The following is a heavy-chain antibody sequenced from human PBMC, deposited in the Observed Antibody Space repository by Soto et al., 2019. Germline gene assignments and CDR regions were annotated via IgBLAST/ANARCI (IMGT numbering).Heavy chain of an antibody. CDR3: ARDFYPLAYYFDP. CDR2: ISGNDGKT. J-gene: IGHJ4*02. Sequence: ASVKVSCKASGYRVTNHGISWVRQAPGQGLEWMGWISGNDGKTKYARKFQGRVTMTTDTSTSTAYMEVRSLRSDDTAVYYCARDFYPLAYYFDPWGQGTLVTVSS. V-gene: IGHV1-18*01. CDR1: GYRVTNHG.